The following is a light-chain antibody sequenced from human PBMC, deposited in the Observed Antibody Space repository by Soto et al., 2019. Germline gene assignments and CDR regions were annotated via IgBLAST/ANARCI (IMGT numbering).Light chain of an antibody. CDR3: QQARSFPLT. CDR2: SAS. V-gene: IGKV1-12*01. CDR1: EAISSW. J-gene: IGKJ4*01. Sequence: DITMTQSPSSVSASVGDRVTITCRASEAISSWLAWYQQKPGRAPKLLIYSASSLQNGAPSRFTGSGSGTDFTLIITSLQPDDTAIYYCQQARSFPLTFGGGTKVEIK.